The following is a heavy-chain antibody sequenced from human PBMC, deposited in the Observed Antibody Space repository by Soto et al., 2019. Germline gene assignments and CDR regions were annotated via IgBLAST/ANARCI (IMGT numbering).Heavy chain of an antibody. D-gene: IGHD1-1*01. CDR2: STDQAHSFYT. J-gene: IGHJ4*02. CDR1: GFTFSDHY. CDR3: VSATTKATSSPSVDF. Sequence: EVQLVESGGGLVQPGGSLRLSCAVSGFTFSDHYMDWVRQAPGKGLEWVGRSTDQAHSFYTVYAASVKVRFTISRDDSSLYLQMNSLKLEDTAVYYCVSATTKATSSPSVDFWGQGTLVTVSS. V-gene: IGHV3-72*01.